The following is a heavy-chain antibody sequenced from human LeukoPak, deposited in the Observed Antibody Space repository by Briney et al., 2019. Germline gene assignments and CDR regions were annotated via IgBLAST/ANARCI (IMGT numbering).Heavy chain of an antibody. J-gene: IGHJ4*02. CDR3: ASLGGQLVRSFDY. CDR1: GFTFSSYW. D-gene: IGHD6-6*01. CDR2: INSDGSST. V-gene: IGHV3-74*01. Sequence: GGSLRLSCAASGFTFSSYWMHWVRQAPGKGLVWVSRINSDGSSTSYADSVEGRFTISRDNAKNTLYLQMNSLRAEDTAVYYCASLGGQLVRSFDYWGQGTLVTVSS.